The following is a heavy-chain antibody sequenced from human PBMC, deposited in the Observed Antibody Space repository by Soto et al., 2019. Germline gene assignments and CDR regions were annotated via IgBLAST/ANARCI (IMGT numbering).Heavy chain of an antibody. V-gene: IGHV1-18*01. CDR3: ARALFEKGRVGATTGGLFYY. J-gene: IGHJ4*02. D-gene: IGHD1-26*01. CDR2: ISAYNGNT. CDR1: GYTFTSYG. Sequence: QVQLVQSGAEVKKPGASVKVSCKASGYTFTSYGISWVRQAPGHGLEWMGWISAYNGNTNYAQKLPGRVTMTTDTSTSTAYMELRRLRSDDTAVYYCARALFEKGRVGATTGGLFYYWGQVTPVTVSS.